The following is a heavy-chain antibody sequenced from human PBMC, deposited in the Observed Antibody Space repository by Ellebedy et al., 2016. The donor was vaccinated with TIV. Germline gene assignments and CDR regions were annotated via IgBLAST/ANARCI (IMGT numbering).Heavy chain of an antibody. CDR2: INPNSGDT. CDR1: GYTFIFSA. D-gene: IGHD3-22*01. CDR3: ARAYYYDSIAYYFDS. Sequence: ASVKVSCKASGYTFIFSAIHWVRQAPGQGLEWMGRINPNSGDTTYAQTFLGRVTLTRDTSISTAYMGLSRLRSDDTAIYYCARAYYYDSIAYYFDSWGQGTLVTVSS. V-gene: IGHV1-2*06. J-gene: IGHJ4*02.